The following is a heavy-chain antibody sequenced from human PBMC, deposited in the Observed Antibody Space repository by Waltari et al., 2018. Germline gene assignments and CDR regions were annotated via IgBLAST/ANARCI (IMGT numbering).Heavy chain of an antibody. D-gene: IGHD6-19*01. CDR2: ISSSSSYI. V-gene: IGHV3-21*01. Sequence: EVQLVESGGGLVKPGGSLRLSCAASGFTFSSYSMNWVRQAPGKGLEWVSSISSSSSYISYADSVKGRFTISRDNAKNSLYLQMNSLRAEDTAVYYCARASSGWYFDYWGQGTLVTVSS. J-gene: IGHJ4*02. CDR1: GFTFSSYS. CDR3: ARASSGWYFDY.